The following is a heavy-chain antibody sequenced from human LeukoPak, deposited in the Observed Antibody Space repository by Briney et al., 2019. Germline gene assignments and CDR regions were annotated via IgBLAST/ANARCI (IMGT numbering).Heavy chain of an antibody. J-gene: IGHJ5*01. CDR1: GGTFSSYA. CDR3: ARADIVGIAAADRFNWFDP. CDR2: IIPIFGTA. V-gene: IGHV1-69*13. D-gene: IGHD6-13*01. Sequence: ASVKVSCKASGGTFSSYAISWVRQAPGQGLEWMGGIIPIFGTANYAQKFQGRVTITADESTSTAYMELSSLRSEDTAVYYCARADIVGIAAADRFNWFDPWGQGTLVTVSS.